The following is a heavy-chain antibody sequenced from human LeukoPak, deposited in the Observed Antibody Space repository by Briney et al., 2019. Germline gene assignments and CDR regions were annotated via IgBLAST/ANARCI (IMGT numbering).Heavy chain of an antibody. V-gene: IGHV1-8*01. CDR1: GYTFTSYD. Sequence: GASVKVSCKASGYTFTSYDINWVRQATGQGLEWMGWMNPNSGNTGYAQKFQGRFTMTRNTSISTAYMELSSLRSEDTAVYYCASRIAVAGTSDYWGQGTLVTVSS. CDR3: ASRIAVAGTSDY. D-gene: IGHD6-19*01. J-gene: IGHJ4*02. CDR2: MNPNSGNT.